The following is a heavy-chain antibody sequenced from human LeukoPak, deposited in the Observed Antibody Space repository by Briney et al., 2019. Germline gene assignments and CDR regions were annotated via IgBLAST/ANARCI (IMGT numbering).Heavy chain of an antibody. D-gene: IGHD1-26*01. CDR2: IYYSGST. Sequence: SETLSLTCTVSGGSLSSYYWSWIRQPPGKGLEWIGYIYYSGSTNYNPSLKSRVTISVDTSKNQFSLKLSSVTAADTAVYYCARDFVGASLGYWGQGTLVTVSS. V-gene: IGHV4-59*01. CDR1: GGSLSSYY. CDR3: ARDFVGASLGY. J-gene: IGHJ4*02.